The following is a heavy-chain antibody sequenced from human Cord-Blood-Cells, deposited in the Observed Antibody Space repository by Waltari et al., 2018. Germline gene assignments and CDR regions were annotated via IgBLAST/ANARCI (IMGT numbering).Heavy chain of an antibody. CDR3: ARRGWNSLDY. CDR1: GYTFTRAA. D-gene: IGHD1-7*01. CDR2: MNPNSGNT. J-gene: IGHJ4*02. Sequence: QVQLVQSGAEVKKPGASVKVSCKAHGYTFTRAATNWVRQATGQGLEWMGWMNPNSGNTGYAQKFQGRVTITRNTSISTAYMELSSLRSEDTAVYYCARRGWNSLDYWGQGTLVTVSS. V-gene: IGHV1-8*03.